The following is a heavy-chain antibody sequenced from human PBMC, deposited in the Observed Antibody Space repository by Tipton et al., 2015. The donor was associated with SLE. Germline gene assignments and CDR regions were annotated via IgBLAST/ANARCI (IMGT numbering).Heavy chain of an antibody. CDR2: IFYTGST. Sequence: TLSLTCTISGGSISSYYWSWIRQPPGRGLEWIGYIFYTGSTNYNPSLKSRATISVDTSKNQFSLRLSSVTAADTAVYYCARGAPLGFDYWGQGTLVTVSS. CDR3: ARGAPLGFDY. J-gene: IGHJ4*02. CDR1: GGSISSYY. V-gene: IGHV4-59*01.